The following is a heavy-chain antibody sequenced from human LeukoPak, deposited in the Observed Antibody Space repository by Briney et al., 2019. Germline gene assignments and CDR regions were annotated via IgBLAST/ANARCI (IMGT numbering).Heavy chain of an antibody. CDR3: AKDSPITMVRGVSVHLDY. D-gene: IGHD3-10*01. Sequence: GGSLRLSCAASGFTFSSYGMHWVRQAPGKGLEWVAFIRYDGSNKYYADSVKGRFTISRDNSKNTLYLQTNSLRAEDTAVYYCAKDSPITMVRGVSVHLDYWGQGTLVTVSS. CDR2: IRYDGSNK. V-gene: IGHV3-30*02. J-gene: IGHJ4*02. CDR1: GFTFSSYG.